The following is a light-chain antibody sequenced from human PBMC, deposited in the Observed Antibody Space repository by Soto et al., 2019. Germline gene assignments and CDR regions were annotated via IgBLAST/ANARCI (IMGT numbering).Light chain of an antibody. CDR2: DAS. Sequence: DIQITQSPSSLSASVGDRVTITCRASQNINNYLNWYQQKPGRAPKLLIYDASHLKAGVPSRLSCSGSGTDFTLTISSLEPEDFSVYYCQQSYYWPITFGQGTRLEI. J-gene: IGKJ5*01. CDR3: QQSYYWPIT. CDR1: QNINNY. V-gene: IGKV1-33*01.